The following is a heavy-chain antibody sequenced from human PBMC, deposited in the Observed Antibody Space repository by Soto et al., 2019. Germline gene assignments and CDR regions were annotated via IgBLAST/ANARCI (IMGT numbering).Heavy chain of an antibody. CDR2: INWNGGST. J-gene: IGHJ4*02. CDR1: GFTFTSFD. D-gene: IGHD6-19*01. CDR3: ARLYSSGWYGPGRY. V-gene: IGHV3-20*04. Sequence: GGSLRLSCAASGFTFTSFDLGWVRQAPGKGLEWVSGINWNGGSTGYADSVKGRFTISRDNAKNSLYLQMNSLRAEDTALYYCARLYSSGWYGPGRYWGQGTLVTVSS.